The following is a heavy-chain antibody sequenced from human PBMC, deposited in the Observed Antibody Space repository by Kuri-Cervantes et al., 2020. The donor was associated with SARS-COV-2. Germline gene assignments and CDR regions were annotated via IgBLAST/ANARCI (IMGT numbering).Heavy chain of an antibody. Sequence: SETLSLTCTVSGGSISSGDYYWSWIRQPPGKGLEWIGYIYYSGSTNYNPSLKSRVTISVDTSKNQFSLKLSSVTAADTAVYYCARGDCSGGSCYGMEVWGQGTTVTVSS. CDR3: ARGDCSGGSCYGMEV. V-gene: IGHV4-61*08. J-gene: IGHJ6*02. CDR2: IYYSGST. CDR1: GGSISSGDYY. D-gene: IGHD2-15*01.